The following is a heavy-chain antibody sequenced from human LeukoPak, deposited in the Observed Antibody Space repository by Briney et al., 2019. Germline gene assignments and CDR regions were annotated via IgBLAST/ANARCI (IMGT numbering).Heavy chain of an antibody. CDR1: GFIFSSYG. CDR3: AKVWFGDHMRFWDY. CDR2: ISGSGGST. Sequence: GGSLRLSCAASGFIFSSYGMSWVRQAPGKGLEWVSAISGSGGSTYYADSVKGRFTISRDNSKNTLYLQMNSLRAEDTAVYYCAKVWFGDHMRFWDYWGQGTLVTVSS. J-gene: IGHJ4*02. V-gene: IGHV3-23*01. D-gene: IGHD3-10*01.